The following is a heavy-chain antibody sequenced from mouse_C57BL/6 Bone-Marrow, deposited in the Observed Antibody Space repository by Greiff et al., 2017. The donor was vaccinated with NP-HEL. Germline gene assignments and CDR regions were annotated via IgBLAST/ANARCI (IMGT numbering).Heavy chain of an antibody. D-gene: IGHD1-1*01. CDR1: GFTFSSYA. CDR3: ARDLLYGSSSWFAY. Sequence: DVQLVESGGGLVKPGGSLKLSCAASGFTFSSYAMSWVRQTPEKRLEWVATISDGGSYTYYPDNVKGRFTISRDNAKNNLYLQMSHLKSEDTAMYYCARDLLYGSSSWFAYWGQGTLATVSA. J-gene: IGHJ3*01. CDR2: ISDGGSYT. V-gene: IGHV5-4*01.